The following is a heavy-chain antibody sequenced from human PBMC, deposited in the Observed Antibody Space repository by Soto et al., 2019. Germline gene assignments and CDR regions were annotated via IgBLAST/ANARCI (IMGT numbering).Heavy chain of an antibody. D-gene: IGHD2-2*02. V-gene: IGHV4-59*11. CDR3: ARVLGYCSSTSCYTGLYYFDY. CDR1: GGSIFSHY. Sequence: SETLSLTCTVSGGSIFSHYWGWIRQPPGKGLEWIGYIYYSGSTNYNPSLKSRVTISVDTSKNQFSLKLSSVTAADTAVYYCARVLGYCSSTSCYTGLYYFDYWGQGTLVTVSS. J-gene: IGHJ4*02. CDR2: IYYSGST.